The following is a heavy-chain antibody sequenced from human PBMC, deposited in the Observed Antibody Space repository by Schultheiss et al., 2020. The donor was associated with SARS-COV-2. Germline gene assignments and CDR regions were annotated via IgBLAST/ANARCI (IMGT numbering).Heavy chain of an antibody. CDR1: GFTFSSYA. D-gene: IGHD5-12*01. J-gene: IGHJ4*02. V-gene: IGHV3-30*01. CDR3: ARVASGPIDY. Sequence: GESLRLSCAASGFTFSSYAMHWVRQAPGKGLEWVAIISYDGSKKYYADSVKGRFTISRDNSKNTLYLQMNSLRVEDTAVYYCARVASGPIDYWGQGTLVTVSS. CDR2: ISYDGSKK.